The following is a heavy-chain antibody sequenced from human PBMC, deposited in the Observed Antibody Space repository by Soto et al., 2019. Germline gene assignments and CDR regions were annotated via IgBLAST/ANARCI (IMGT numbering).Heavy chain of an antibody. CDR1: GFTFSSYA. CDR3: ARPYGGKIGDAPDL. J-gene: IGHJ3*01. D-gene: IGHD4-17*01. CDR2: ISDAAGSA. V-gene: IGHV3-23*01. Sequence: EVQLLESGGGLVQHGGSLRLSCVASGFTFSSYAMSWVRQVPGKGLEWVSTISDAAGSAYYVDSVKGRFTISRDNSKKTLYLQMNSLRAEDSAVYYCARPYGGKIGDAPDLWGPGTMDTVSS.